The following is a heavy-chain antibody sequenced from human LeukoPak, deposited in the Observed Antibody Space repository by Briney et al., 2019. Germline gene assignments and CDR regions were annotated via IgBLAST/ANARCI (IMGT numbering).Heavy chain of an antibody. D-gene: IGHD2-21*01. CDR2: IHTSGNT. J-gene: IGHJ3*02. CDR1: GGSVSSGNFY. CDR3: AIDRGGDSFDI. V-gene: IGHV4-61*02. Sequence: PSQTLSLTCTVSGGSVSSGNFYWTWIRQPAGNQLEWIGRIHTSGNTNHNPSLWSRVTITTDTSKNQFSLTLNVVTAADTAVYYCAIDRGGDSFDIWGQGTTVTVSS.